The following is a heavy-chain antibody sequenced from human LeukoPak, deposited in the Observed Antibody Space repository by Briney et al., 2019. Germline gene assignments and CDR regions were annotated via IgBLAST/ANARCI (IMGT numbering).Heavy chain of an antibody. D-gene: IGHD2-2*01. CDR1: GFIFSNYG. J-gene: IGHJ3*02. Sequence: PGGSLRLSCAASGFIFSNYGMHWVRQAPGKGLEWVAFIRYDGSNKYYVDSVKGRFIISRDNSKNTLYLQMNSLRPEDTAVYYCAKIGYCSSASCLGDTFETWGQGTMVTVSS. CDR2: IRYDGSNK. V-gene: IGHV3-30*02. CDR3: AKIGYCSSASCLGDTFET.